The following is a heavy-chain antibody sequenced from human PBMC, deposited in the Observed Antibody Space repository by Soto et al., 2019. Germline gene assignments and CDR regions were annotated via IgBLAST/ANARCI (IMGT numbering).Heavy chain of an antibody. J-gene: IGHJ4*02. Sequence: EVQLVESGGGLVQPGGSLRLSCAASGFTFSSYWMHWVGQVPGKGLVWVSRINSDGSRTYYAASVKGRLTISRDNAKNTLYLQMICLRAEDTAVYYCASHLAGNRDYCGQGTLVTVSS. D-gene: IGHD3-3*02. V-gene: IGHV3-74*01. CDR2: INSDGSRT. CDR1: GFTFSSYW. CDR3: ASHLAGNRDY.